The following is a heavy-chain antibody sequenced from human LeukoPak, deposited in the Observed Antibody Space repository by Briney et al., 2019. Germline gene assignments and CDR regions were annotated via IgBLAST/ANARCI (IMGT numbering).Heavy chain of an antibody. D-gene: IGHD2-8*01. CDR2: IYPGDSDT. V-gene: IGHV5-51*01. Sequence: GESLKISCKGSGYSFTSYWIGWVRQMPGKDLEWMGIIYPGDSDTRYSPSFQGQVTISADKSISTAYLQWSNLKASDTAMYYCARLPVYQDWFDPWGQGTLVTASS. CDR1: GYSFTSYW. J-gene: IGHJ5*02. CDR3: ARLPVYQDWFDP.